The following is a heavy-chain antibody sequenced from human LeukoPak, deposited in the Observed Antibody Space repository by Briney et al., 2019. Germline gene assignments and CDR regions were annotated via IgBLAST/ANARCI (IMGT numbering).Heavy chain of an antibody. CDR3: ARLTTMVTTFVY. CDR1: GFTISPYW. J-gene: IGHJ4*02. D-gene: IGHD4/OR15-4a*01. CDR2: IPPAGGVQ. V-gene: IGHV3-7*01. Sequence: GGSLRLSCAASGFTISPYWMSWVRQAPRKGLEWVASIPPAGGVQKYVESVQGRFTISRDNAENLISLQMNGLRGEDTAVYYCARLTTMVTTFVYWGQGALVTVSS.